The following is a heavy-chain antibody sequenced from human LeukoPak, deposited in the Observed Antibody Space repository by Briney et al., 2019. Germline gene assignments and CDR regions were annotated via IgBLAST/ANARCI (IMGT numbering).Heavy chain of an antibody. V-gene: IGHV4-59*01. CDR3: ARGGDYVYYYYGMDV. CDR2: IYYSGST. J-gene: IGHJ6*02. CDR1: GGSISSYY. Sequence: SETLSLTCTVSGGSISSYYWSWIRQPPGKELEWIGYIYYSGSTNYNPSLKSRVTISVDTSKNQFSLKLSSVTAADTAVYYCARGGDYVYYYYGMDVWGQGTTVTVSS. D-gene: IGHD4-17*01.